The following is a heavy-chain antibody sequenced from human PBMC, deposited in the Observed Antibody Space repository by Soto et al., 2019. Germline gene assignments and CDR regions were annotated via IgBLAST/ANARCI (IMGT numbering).Heavy chain of an antibody. D-gene: IGHD5-18*01. J-gene: IGHJ4*01. CDR3: ARSAIIDDGYHYMDF. V-gene: IGHV1-45*02. Sequence: ASVKVSCKACGCSFTYRCLYWVRQAPGQAREWMGWIIPYNGNTNYAQKFQDRFSITRESSLSTVYMELRSLRSDDTGMYYCARSAIIDDGYHYMDFWGQGILVTVSS. CDR1: GCSFTYRC. CDR2: IIPYNGNT.